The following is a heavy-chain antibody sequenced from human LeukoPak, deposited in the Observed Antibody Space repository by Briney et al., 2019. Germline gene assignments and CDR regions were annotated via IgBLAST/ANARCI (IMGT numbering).Heavy chain of an antibody. V-gene: IGHV4-34*01. CDR3: ARGEGPTVRFVRRYQADAFDI. CDR2: INHSGST. D-gene: IGHD4-17*01. J-gene: IGHJ3*02. Sequence: PSETLSLTCAVYGGSFSGYYWSWIRQPPGKGLEWIGKINHSGSTNYNPSLKSRVTISVDTSKNQFSLKLSSVTAADTAVYYCARGEGPTVRFVRRYQADAFDIWGQGTMVTVSS. CDR1: GGSFSGYY.